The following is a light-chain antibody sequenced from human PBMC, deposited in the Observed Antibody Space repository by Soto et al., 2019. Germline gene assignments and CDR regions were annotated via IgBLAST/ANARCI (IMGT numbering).Light chain of an antibody. CDR2: VAS. V-gene: IGKV3-20*01. J-gene: IGKJ2*01. Sequence: EIVLMQSPGTLSLSPGERATLFCRASQSMKRRYLAWYQQKPGQAPRVLIYVASNRATGIPDRFSGSGSGTDFSLTISRLEPEDFAVYYCHQYDNTPQTFGQGTKVEIK. CDR3: HQYDNTPQT. CDR1: QSMKRRY.